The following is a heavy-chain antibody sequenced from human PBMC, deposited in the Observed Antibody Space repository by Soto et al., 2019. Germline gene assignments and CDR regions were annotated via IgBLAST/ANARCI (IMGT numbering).Heavy chain of an antibody. CDR2: IYYSGST. CDR3: ARSQATLDYYYYGMDV. Sequence: SETLSLTCTVSGGSISSYYWSWIRQPPGKGLEWIGYIYYSGSTNYNPSLKSRVTISVDTSKNQFSLKLSSVTAADTAVYYCARSQATLDYYYYGMDVWGQGTTVTVSS. J-gene: IGHJ6*02. V-gene: IGHV4-59*12. D-gene: IGHD5-12*01. CDR1: GGSISSYY.